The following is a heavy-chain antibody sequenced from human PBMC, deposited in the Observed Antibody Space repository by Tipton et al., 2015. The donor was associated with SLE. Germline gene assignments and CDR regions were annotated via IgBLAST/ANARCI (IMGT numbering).Heavy chain of an antibody. V-gene: IGHV4-39*07. CDR1: GGSVSRSTYY. J-gene: IGHJ5*02. D-gene: IGHD3-10*01. CDR3: ARDRIDSGIKT. CDR2: IYYSGST. Sequence: TLSLTCTVSGGSVSRSTYYWGWIRQPPGKGLEWIGSIYYSGSTYYNPSLKSRVTISVDTSKNQFSLKLSSATAADTAVYFCARDRIDSGIKTWGQGILVTVSS.